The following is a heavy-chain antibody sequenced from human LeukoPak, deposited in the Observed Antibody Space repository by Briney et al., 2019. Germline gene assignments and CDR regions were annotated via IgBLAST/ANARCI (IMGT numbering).Heavy chain of an antibody. CDR1: GGSISSYY. D-gene: IGHD3-10*01. V-gene: IGHV4-59*01. CDR2: IYYSGST. CDR3: ARGIGWFGELKNWFDP. Sequence: PSETLSLTCTVSGGSISSYYWSWIRQPPGKGLEWIGYIYYSGSTNYNPSLKSRVTISADTSKNQFSLKLSSVTAADTAVYYCARGIGWFGELKNWFDPRGQGTLVTVSS. J-gene: IGHJ5*02.